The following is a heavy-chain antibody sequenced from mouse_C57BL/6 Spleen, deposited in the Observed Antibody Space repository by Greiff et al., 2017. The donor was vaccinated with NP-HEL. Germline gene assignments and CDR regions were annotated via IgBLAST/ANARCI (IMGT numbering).Heavy chain of an antibody. J-gene: IGHJ2*01. V-gene: IGHV1-15*01. Sequence: QVQLKQSGAELVRPGASVTLSCKASGYTFTDYEMHWVKQTPVHGLEWIGAIDPGTGGTAYNQKFKGKAILNADKSSSTAYMELRSLTAEDSAVYYCTRREGKPGNLYWGQGTTLTVSA. CDR1: GYTFTDYE. CDR3: TRREGKPGNLY. CDR2: IDPGTGGT.